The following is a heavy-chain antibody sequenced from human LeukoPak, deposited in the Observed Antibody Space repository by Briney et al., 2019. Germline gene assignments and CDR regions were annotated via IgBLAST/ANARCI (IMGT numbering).Heavy chain of an antibody. V-gene: IGHV3-74*01. CDR2: INSDGSRT. J-gene: IGHJ4*02. CDR1: GGSFSGYY. Sequence: ETLSLTCAVYGGSFSGYYWSWVRQAPGKGLVWVSRINSDGSRTNYADSVKGRFTISRDNAKNTLFLQMSSLRAEDTGIYYCVRAMGSIVDFWGQGTLVTVSS. D-gene: IGHD6-6*01. CDR3: VRAMGSIVDF.